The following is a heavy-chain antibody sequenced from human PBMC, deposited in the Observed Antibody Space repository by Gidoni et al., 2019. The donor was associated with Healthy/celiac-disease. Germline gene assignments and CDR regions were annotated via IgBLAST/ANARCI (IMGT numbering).Heavy chain of an antibody. Sequence: GGGLVQPGGSLRLSCAASGFTFSSYSMNWVRQAPGKGLEWVSYISSSSSTIYYADSVKGRFTISRDNAKNSLYLQMNSLRAEDTAVYYCARDSGSLGYAYWGQGTLVTVSS. V-gene: IGHV3-48*01. CDR1: GFTFSSYS. CDR2: ISSSSSTI. D-gene: IGHD3-10*01. CDR3: ARDSGSLGYAY. J-gene: IGHJ4*02.